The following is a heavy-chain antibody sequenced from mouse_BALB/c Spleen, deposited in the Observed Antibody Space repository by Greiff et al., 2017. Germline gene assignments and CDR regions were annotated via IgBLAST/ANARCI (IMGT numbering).Heavy chain of an antibody. Sequence: QVQLQQSGAELVRPGTSVKVSCKASGYAFTNYLIEWVKQRPGQGLEWIGVINPGSGGTNYNEKFKGKATLTADKSSSTAYMQLSSLTSDDSAVYCCAREEAFDYWGQGTTLTVSS. CDR2: INPGSGGT. V-gene: IGHV1-54*01. CDR3: AREEAFDY. CDR1: GYAFTNYL. J-gene: IGHJ2*01.